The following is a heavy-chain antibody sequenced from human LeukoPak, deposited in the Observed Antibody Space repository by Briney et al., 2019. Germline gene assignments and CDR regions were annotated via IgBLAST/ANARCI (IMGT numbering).Heavy chain of an antibody. V-gene: IGHV3-33*01. CDR1: GFTFSSYG. CDR3: ARDLPYCSGGSRYSPDSFDY. CDR2: IWYDGSNK. J-gene: IGHJ4*02. D-gene: IGHD2-15*01. Sequence: GGSLRLSCAASGFTFSSYGMHWVRQAPGKGLEWVAVIWYDGSNKYYADSVKGRFTISRDNSKNMLYLQMNSLRAEDTAVYYCARDLPYCSGGSRYSPDSFDYWGQGTLVTVSS.